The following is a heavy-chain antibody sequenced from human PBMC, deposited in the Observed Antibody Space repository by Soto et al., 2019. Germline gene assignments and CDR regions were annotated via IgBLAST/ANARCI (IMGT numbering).Heavy chain of an antibody. J-gene: IGHJ4*02. CDR3: VRVGIVARPY. Sequence: GGSLRLSCEVSGLTFSKFEMTWVRQAPGQGLEWVSSISSDGATIYYADSVKGRFTISRDNDKNLLYLQMNSLKGEDTATYYCVRVGIVARPYWGQGTTVTVSS. D-gene: IGHD2-21*01. CDR2: ISSDGATI. CDR1: GLTFSKFE. V-gene: IGHV3-48*03.